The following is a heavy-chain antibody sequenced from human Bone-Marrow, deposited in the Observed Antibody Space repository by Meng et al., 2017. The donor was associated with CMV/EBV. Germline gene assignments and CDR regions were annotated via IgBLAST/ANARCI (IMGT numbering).Heavy chain of an antibody. V-gene: IGHV6-1*01. CDR1: GDSVSSNSAA. J-gene: IGHJ5*02. Sequence: SQTLSLTCAISGDSVSSNSAAWNWIRQSPSRGLEWLGRTYYRSKWYNDYAVSVKSRITINPDTSKNQFSLQLSSVTPEDTAVYYCARGEITMVRGVIYTKSRFDPWGQGTLVTVSS. D-gene: IGHD3-10*01. CDR2: TYYRSKWYN. CDR3: ARGEITMVRGVIYTKSRFDP.